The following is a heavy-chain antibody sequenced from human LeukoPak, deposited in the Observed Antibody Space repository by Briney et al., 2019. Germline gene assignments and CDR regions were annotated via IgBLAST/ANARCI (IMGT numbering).Heavy chain of an antibody. V-gene: IGHV4-4*02. J-gene: IGHJ4*02. CDR2: IYHSGGT. Sequence: PSETLSLTCAVSGGSIISSNWWSWVRQPPGKGLEWIGEIYHSGGTNYNPSLKSRVTISVDKSKNQFSLRLSSVTAADTAVYFCARDPYCTGGSCYHRFDYWGQGTLVTVSS. CDR1: GGSIISSNW. CDR3: ARDPYCTGGSCYHRFDY. D-gene: IGHD2-15*01.